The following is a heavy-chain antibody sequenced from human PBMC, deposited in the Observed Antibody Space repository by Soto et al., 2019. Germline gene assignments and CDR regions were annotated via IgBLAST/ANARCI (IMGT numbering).Heavy chain of an antibody. CDR2: TYYRSKWHY. J-gene: IGHJ4*02. CDR3: ARALRGRGVKYFDD. V-gene: IGHV6-1*01. Sequence: SQTLSLTCVISGDSVSNTRVAWDWVRQSPSRRLQWRGRTYYRSKWHYDYAPSVRGRLTINPDTSKNQFSLQLNTVSPEDAAVYYCARALRGRGVKYFDDWGQGTLVTVSS. CDR1: GDSVSNTRVA. D-gene: IGHD3-10*01.